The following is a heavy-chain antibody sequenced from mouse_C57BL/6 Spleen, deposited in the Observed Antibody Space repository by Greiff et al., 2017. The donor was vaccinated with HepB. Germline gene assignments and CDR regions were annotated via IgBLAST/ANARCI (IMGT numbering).Heavy chain of an antibody. CDR3: ARAISTMVTSDY. Sequence: VQLQQPGAELVRPGTSVKLSCKASGYTFTSYWMHRVKQRPGQGLEWIGVIDPSDSYTNYNQKFKGKATLTVDTSSSTAYMQLSSLTSEDSAVYYCARAISTMVTSDYWGQGTTLTVSS. D-gene: IGHD2-2*01. V-gene: IGHV1-59*01. CDR1: GYTFTSYW. CDR2: IDPSDSYT. J-gene: IGHJ2*01.